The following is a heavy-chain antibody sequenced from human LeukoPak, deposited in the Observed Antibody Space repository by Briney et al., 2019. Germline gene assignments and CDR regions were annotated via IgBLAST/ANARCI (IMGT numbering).Heavy chain of an antibody. CDR1: GFTFSDYY. CDR3: ARYCSSTTCYDY. Sequence: GGALRLSCAASGFTFSDYYMSWIRQAPGKGLEWVSYINSSSSYTNYADSVKGRFTISRDNAKNSLYLQMNSLRAEDTAVYYCARYCSSTTCYDYWGQGTLVTVSS. J-gene: IGHJ4*02. D-gene: IGHD2-2*01. V-gene: IGHV3-11*03. CDR2: INSSSSYT.